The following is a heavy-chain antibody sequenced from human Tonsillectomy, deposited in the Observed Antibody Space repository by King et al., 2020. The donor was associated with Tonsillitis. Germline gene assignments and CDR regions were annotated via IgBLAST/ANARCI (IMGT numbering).Heavy chain of an antibody. V-gene: IGHV3-74*01. Sequence: VQLVESGGGLVQPGGSLRLSCAASGFTFSSYWMHWVRQAPGKGLVWVSRIKSDGSSTSYADSVKGRFTTSRDNAKKTLYLQMNSLRAEDTAVYFCTRVRTVGFDAFDIWGQGTMVTVSS. J-gene: IGHJ3*02. CDR3: TRVRTVGFDAFDI. D-gene: IGHD1/OR15-1a*01. CDR2: IKSDGSST. CDR1: GFTFSSYW.